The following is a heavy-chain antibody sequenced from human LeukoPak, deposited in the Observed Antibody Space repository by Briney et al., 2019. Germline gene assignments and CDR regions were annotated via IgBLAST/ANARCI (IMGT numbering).Heavy chain of an antibody. Sequence: SETLSLTCAVSGGSISSYYWSWIRHPPGKGLEWIGYIYYSGSTNYNPSLKSRVTISVDTSKNQFSLKLSSVTAADTAVYYCAREEAHYGLDPWGQGTLVTVSS. CDR1: GGSISSYY. CDR3: AREEAHYGLDP. J-gene: IGHJ5*02. D-gene: IGHD3-10*01. CDR2: IYYSGST. V-gene: IGHV4-59*01.